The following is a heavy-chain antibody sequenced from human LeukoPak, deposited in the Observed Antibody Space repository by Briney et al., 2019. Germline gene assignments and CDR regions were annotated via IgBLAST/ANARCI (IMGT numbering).Heavy chain of an antibody. V-gene: IGHV1-18*01. CDR1: GYIFTSYG. CDR3: ARDTLSIFGVVRAAREGDY. D-gene: IGHD3-3*01. J-gene: IGHJ4*02. Sequence: ASVKVSCKASGYIFTSYGISWVRQAPGQGLEWMGWISAYNGNTNYAQKLQGRVTMTTDTSTSTAYMELRSLRSDDTAVYYCARDTLSIFGVVRAAREGDYWGQGTLVTVSS. CDR2: ISAYNGNT.